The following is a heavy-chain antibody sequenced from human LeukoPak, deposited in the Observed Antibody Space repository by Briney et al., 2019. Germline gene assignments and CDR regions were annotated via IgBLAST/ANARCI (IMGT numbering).Heavy chain of an antibody. CDR2: IYRSGST. CDR1: GYSISSGYY. D-gene: IGHD2-2*01. J-gene: IGHJ6*03. CDR3: ARGDCSSTICYSPMDV. Sequence: TPSETLSLTCTVSGYSISSGYYWVWLRQTPGKGLEWIGSIYRSGSTNYNPSLKSRVTISVDTSKNQFSLKVNSVTAADTALYYCARGDCSSTICYSPMDVWGKGTTVTVSS. V-gene: IGHV4-38-2*02.